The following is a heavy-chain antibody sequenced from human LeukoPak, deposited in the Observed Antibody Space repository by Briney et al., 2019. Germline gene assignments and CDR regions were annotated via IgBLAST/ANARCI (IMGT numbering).Heavy chain of an antibody. CDR1: GYTFTSYY. CDR3: ARVGYCSSTSCYKAYYFDY. D-gene: IGHD2-2*02. V-gene: IGHV1-46*01. J-gene: IGHJ4*02. CDR2: INPSGGST. Sequence: ASVKVSCKASGYTFTSYYIHWVRQAPGQGLERMGIINPSGGSTSYAQKFQGRVTMTRDTSTSTVYMELSSLRSEDTAVYYCARVGYCSSTSCYKAYYFDYWGQGTLVTVSS.